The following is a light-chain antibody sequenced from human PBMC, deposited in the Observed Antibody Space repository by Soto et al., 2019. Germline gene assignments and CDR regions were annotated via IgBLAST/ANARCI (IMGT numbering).Light chain of an antibody. J-gene: IGKJ1*01. CDR2: WAS. CDR3: HQHYSIPRT. CDR1: QSVLHSPTNNNY. Sequence: DIVMTQSPDSLAVSLGERATINCKSSQSVLHSPTNNNYLAWYQKKPGQPPKLLIYWASTRESGVPDRFSGSGSGTDFTLTITSLQAEDAAVYYCHQHYSIPRTFGQGTKVEIK. V-gene: IGKV4-1*01.